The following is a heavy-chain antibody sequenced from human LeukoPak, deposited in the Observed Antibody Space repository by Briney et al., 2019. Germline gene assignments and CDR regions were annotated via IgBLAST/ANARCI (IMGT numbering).Heavy chain of an antibody. CDR2: ICYSGST. CDR1: GGSISSYY. V-gene: IGHV4-59*01. D-gene: IGHD3-22*01. CDR3: ARGLTYYFDSSGYYVTDAFDI. J-gene: IGHJ3*02. Sequence: SETLSLTCTVSGGSISSYYWSWIRQPPGKGLEWIGYICYSGSTNYNPSLKSRVTISVDTSKNQFSLKLTSVTAADTAVYYCARGLTYYFDSSGYYVTDAFDIWGQGTMVTVSS.